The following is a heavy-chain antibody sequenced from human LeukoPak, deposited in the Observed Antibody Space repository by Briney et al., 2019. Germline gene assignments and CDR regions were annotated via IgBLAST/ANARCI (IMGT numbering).Heavy chain of an antibody. CDR2: IYYSGST. Sequence: SETLSLTYTVSGGSISSYYWSWFRQPPGKGLEWIGYIYYSGSTYYNPSLKSRVTISVDTSKNQFSLKLSSVTAADTAVYYCASFTYHPYYYYGMDVWGQGTTVTVSS. CDR1: GGSISSYY. D-gene: IGHD2/OR15-2a*01. V-gene: IGHV4-59*12. CDR3: ASFTYHPYYYYGMDV. J-gene: IGHJ6*02.